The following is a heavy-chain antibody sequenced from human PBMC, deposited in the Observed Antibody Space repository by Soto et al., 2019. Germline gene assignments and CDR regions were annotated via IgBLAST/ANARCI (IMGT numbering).Heavy chain of an antibody. CDR3: ARGFDGAAQPGDYYYYYMDV. CDR2: MNPNSGNT. J-gene: IGHJ6*03. Sequence: QVQLVQSGAEVKKPGASVKVSCKASGYTFTSYDINWVRQATGQGLEWMGWMNPNSGNTGYAQKFQGRVTIPRTTSISTAYMELSSLRSEDTAVYYSARGFDGAAQPGDYYYYYMDVWGKGTTVTVSS. D-gene: IGHD6-6*01. CDR1: GYTFTSYD. V-gene: IGHV1-8*01.